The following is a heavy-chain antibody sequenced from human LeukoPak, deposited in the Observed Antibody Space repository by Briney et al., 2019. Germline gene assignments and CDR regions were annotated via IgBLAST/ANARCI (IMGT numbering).Heavy chain of an antibody. Sequence: GGSLRLSCAASGFTVSNNYMSWVRQAPGKGLEWVSVIYSGDSGGSTYYADSVKGRFTISRDNSKNTLYLQMNSLRAEDTAVYYCARDWGHRCFDYWGQGTLVTVSS. V-gene: IGHV3-53*01. D-gene: IGHD3-16*01. CDR1: GFTVSNNY. CDR2: IYSGDSGGST. J-gene: IGHJ4*02. CDR3: ARDWGHRCFDY.